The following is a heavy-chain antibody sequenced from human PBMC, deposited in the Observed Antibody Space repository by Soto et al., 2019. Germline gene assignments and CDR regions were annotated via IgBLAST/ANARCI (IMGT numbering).Heavy chain of an antibody. CDR1: GFTFSSYA. CDR3: ARDQYYYDSSGYYPYYYYYGMDV. V-gene: IGHV3-30-3*01. Sequence: QVQLVESGGGVVQPGRSLRLSCAASGFTFSSYAMHWVRQAPGKGLECVAVISYDGSNKYYADSVKGRFTISRDNSKNALYLQMNSLRDEDTTVYYCARDQYYYDSSGYYPYYYYYGMDVWGQGTTVTVYS. CDR2: ISYDGSNK. J-gene: IGHJ6*02. D-gene: IGHD3-22*01.